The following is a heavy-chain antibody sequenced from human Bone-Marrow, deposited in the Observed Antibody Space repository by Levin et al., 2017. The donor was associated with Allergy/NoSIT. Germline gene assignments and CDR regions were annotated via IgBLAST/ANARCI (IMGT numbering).Heavy chain of an antibody. CDR1: GGTFSSYA. CDR3: ARVSSQRSSSSEDAFDI. Sequence: SVKVSCKASGGTFSSYAISWVRQAPGQGLEWMGGIIPIFGTANYAQKFQGRVTITADKSTSTAYMELSSLRSEDTAVYYCARVSSQRSSSSEDAFDIWGQGTMVTVSS. D-gene: IGHD6-6*01. J-gene: IGHJ3*02. CDR2: IIPIFGTA. V-gene: IGHV1-69*06.